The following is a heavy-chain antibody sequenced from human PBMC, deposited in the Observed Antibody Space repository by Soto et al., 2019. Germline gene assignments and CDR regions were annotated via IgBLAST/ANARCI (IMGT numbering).Heavy chain of an antibody. D-gene: IGHD6-6*01. J-gene: IGHJ5*02. Sequence: QVQLVQSGAEVKKPGASVKVSCKASGYTFTGYYMHWVRQAPGQGLEWMGWINPNSGGTNYAQKFQGWVTMTRDTSISTAYMELSRLRSDDTAVYYCARGGSSIAARTQNWFDPWGQGTLVTVSS. CDR3: ARGGSSIAARTQNWFDP. CDR1: GYTFTGYY. CDR2: INPNSGGT. V-gene: IGHV1-2*04.